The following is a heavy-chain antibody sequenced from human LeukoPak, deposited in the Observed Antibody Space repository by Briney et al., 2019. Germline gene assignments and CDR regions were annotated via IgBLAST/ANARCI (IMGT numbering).Heavy chain of an antibody. CDR3: ARGVRLAAAGVGHYFDY. Sequence: PSETLSLTCTVSGGSISSGSYYWGWIRQPPGKGLEWIVSIYYSGSTYYNPSLKSRVTTSVDTSKNQFSLKLSSVTAADTAVYYCARGVRLAAAGVGHYFDYWGQGTLVTVSS. V-gene: IGHV4-39*07. CDR1: GGSISSGSYY. CDR2: IYYSGST. J-gene: IGHJ4*02. D-gene: IGHD6-13*01.